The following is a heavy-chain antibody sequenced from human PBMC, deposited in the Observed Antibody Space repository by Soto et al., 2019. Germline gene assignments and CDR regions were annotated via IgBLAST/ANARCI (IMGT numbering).Heavy chain of an antibody. J-gene: IGHJ4*02. CDR3: ARLQAAAGDNDLTFDY. Sequence: PGESLKISCKGSGYGFTNYWIGWVRQMPGKGLEWMGIIYPGDSYTNYSPSFQGHVTISADKSISTAYLQWSSLKASDTAMYYCARLQAAAGDNDLTFDYWGQGTLVTVSS. CDR2: IYPGDSYT. D-gene: IGHD6-13*01. V-gene: IGHV5-51*01. CDR1: GYGFTNYW.